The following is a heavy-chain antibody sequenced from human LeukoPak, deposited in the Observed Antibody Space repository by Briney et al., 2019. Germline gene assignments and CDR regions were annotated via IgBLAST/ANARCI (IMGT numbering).Heavy chain of an antibody. CDR2: ISASGGNT. CDR3: AKEGLPVAWPTWFGEVGHMDV. J-gene: IGHJ6*02. Sequence: PGGSLRLSCAASEFTFSSYAMQWVRQAPGKGLEGVSGISASGGNTWYADSVKGRFTISRDNSKNTLYLQMNSLRAEDTAVYYCAKEGLPVAWPTWFGEVGHMDVWGQGTTVTVSS. D-gene: IGHD3-10*01. CDR1: EFTFSSYA. V-gene: IGHV3-23*01.